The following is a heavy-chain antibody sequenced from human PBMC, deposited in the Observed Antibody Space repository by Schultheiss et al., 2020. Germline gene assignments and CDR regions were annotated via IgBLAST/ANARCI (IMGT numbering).Heavy chain of an antibody. D-gene: IGHD3-22*01. CDR2: IYYSVST. CDR3: AGQNLLSHDSSVADGEDY. J-gene: IGHJ4*02. V-gene: IGHV4-39*01. CDR1: GGSISSSSYY. Sequence: SETLSLTCPVSGGSISSSSYYWGWIRQPPGKGLEWLGSIYYSVSTYYNPSLKCRVTISVDTSKTQFPLKRSSVTAADTAVYYCAGQNLLSHDSSVADGEDYWGEGALVTVSA.